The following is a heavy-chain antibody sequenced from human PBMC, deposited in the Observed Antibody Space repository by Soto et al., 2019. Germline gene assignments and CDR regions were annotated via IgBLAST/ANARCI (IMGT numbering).Heavy chain of an antibody. J-gene: IGHJ6*02. CDR3: ARCDDFWSGPYGMYV. CDR2: ISSSSSYI. V-gene: IGHV3-21*01. D-gene: IGHD3-3*01. Sequence: EVQLVESGGGLVKPGGSLRLSCAASGFTFSSYSMNWVRQAPGKGLEWVSSISSSSSYIDYADSVKGRFTISRDNAKNSLYLQMNSLRAADAAVYYCARCDDFWSGPYGMYVWGQGTTFTVSS. CDR1: GFTFSSYS.